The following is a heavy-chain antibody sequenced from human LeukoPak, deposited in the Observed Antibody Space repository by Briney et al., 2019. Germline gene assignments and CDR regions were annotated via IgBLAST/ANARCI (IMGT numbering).Heavy chain of an antibody. V-gene: IGHV3-15*07. J-gene: IGHJ4*02. CDR2: IKTKTDGGTT. CDR3: TTVSRLVRYYFDY. CDR1: GFTFSNAW. D-gene: IGHD6-19*01. Sequence: PGGSLRLSCAASGFTFSNAWMNWVRQAPGKGLEWVGRIKTKTDGGTTDYAAPVKGRFTISRDDSKNTLYLQMNSLKTEDTAVYYCTTVSRLVRYYFDYWGQGTLVTASS.